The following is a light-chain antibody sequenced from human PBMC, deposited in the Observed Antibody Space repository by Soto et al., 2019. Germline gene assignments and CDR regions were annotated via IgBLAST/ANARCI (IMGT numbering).Light chain of an antibody. CDR2: SAT. CDR1: QDINSR. CDR3: LQVANFPRP. Sequence: IQMTQSPSSVSASGGDTVTITCLAGQDINSRLAWFQQQPGRPPKYVIQSATMLQRRFTSRFAGSGSGRDFTLTIHTLQPEDSATYYCLQVANFPRPLGQGTTVDIK. V-gene: IGKV1-12*01. J-gene: IGKJ1*01.